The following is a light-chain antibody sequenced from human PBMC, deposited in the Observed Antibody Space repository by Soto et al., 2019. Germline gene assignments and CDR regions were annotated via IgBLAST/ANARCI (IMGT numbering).Light chain of an antibody. CDR2: GAS. V-gene: IGKV3-15*01. CDR1: QSVSSN. CDR3: QQYNNWPPIT. Sequence: EIVITQSPATLYVSPGERASLSCRASQSVSSNLAWYQQKPAQAPRLLIYGASTRATGIPARFSGSGSGTEFTLTISSLQSEDFAVYDCQQYNNWPPITFGQGTRLEIK. J-gene: IGKJ5*01.